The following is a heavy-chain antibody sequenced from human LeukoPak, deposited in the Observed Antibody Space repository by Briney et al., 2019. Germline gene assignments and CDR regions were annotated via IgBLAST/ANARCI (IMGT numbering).Heavy chain of an antibody. CDR1: GFTFSTYS. CDR2: ISSGSSTI. V-gene: IGHV3-48*04. D-gene: IGHD3-22*01. Sequence: WGSLRLSCAASGFTFSTYSMNWVRQAPGKGLEWVSYISSGSSTIYYGDSVKGRFTISRDNAKKSLYLQMNSLRAEDTAVYYCARDSDYYDSSGGFDYWGQGTLVTVSS. J-gene: IGHJ4*02. CDR3: ARDSDYYDSSGGFDY.